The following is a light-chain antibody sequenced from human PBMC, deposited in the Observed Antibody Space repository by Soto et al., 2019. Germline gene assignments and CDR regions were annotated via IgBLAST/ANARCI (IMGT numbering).Light chain of an antibody. V-gene: IGKV1-39*01. CDR3: QQTYSFPWT. Sequence: DIQMTQSPSSLSASVGDRVTITCRASQSIDSYLNWYQQKPGKAPKLLIYAASRLQSGVPSRFSGSGSGTDFTLTISSLQPEDFATYFCQQTYSFPWTFGQGTKVEIK. CDR1: QSIDSY. J-gene: IGKJ1*01. CDR2: AAS.